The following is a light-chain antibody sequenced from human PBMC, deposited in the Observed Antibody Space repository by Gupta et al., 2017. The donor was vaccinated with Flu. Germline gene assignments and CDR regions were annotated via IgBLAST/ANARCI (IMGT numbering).Light chain of an antibody. J-gene: IGKJ2*01. CDR1: QSVESNK. CDR3: QQCSSSPHT. CDR2: SAS. Sequence: GTLSLSPGERATGSCRASQSVESNKVAWYQQRPGQAPSLLMLSASSRATGIPDRFSGSGSGTDFTLTISRLEPEDFAVYYCQQCSSSPHTFGQGTKLDIK. V-gene: IGKV3-20*01.